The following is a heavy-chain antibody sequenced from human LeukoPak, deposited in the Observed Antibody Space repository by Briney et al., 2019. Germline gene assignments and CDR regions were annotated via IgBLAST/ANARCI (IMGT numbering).Heavy chain of an antibody. D-gene: IGHD6-13*01. CDR1: EFSVGSNY. Sequence: PGGSLRLSCAASEFSVGSNYMTWVRQAPGKGLEWVAIISYDGSNKYYADSVKGRFTISRDNSKNALYVQMNSLRAEDTAVYYCARSGAAAGLIDYWGQGTLVTVSS. V-gene: IGHV3-30*03. CDR2: ISYDGSNK. J-gene: IGHJ4*02. CDR3: ARSGAAAGLIDY.